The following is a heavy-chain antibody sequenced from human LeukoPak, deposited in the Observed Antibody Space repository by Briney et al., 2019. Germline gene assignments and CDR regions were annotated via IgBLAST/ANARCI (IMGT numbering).Heavy chain of an antibody. V-gene: IGHV4-39*01. CDR2: IYYSGST. D-gene: IGHD3-10*01. CDR1: GGSTSSSSYY. Sequence: TSETLSLTCTVSGGSTSSSSYYWGWIRQPPGKGLEWIGSIYYSGSTYYNPSLKSRVTISVDTSKNQFSLKLSSVTAADTAVYYCARPTSSTPYFDYWGQGTLVTVSS. CDR3: ARPTSSTPYFDY. J-gene: IGHJ4*02.